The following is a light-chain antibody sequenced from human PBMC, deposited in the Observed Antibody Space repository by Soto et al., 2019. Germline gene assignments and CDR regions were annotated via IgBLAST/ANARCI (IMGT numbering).Light chain of an antibody. CDR2: GAS. Sequence: EVVLTQSPGTLSLSPGERATLSCRASQSVAANYLAWYQQKRGQAPRLLIYGASSRVTGIPDRFSGSGSVTDFTLTISRLEPEDFSVYYCHQYWTAHLTFVHGTKVHIK. CDR3: HQYWTAHLT. CDR1: QSVAANY. V-gene: IGKV3-20*01. J-gene: IGKJ3*01.